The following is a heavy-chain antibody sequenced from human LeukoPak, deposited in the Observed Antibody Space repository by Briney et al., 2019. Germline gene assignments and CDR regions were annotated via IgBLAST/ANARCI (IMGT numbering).Heavy chain of an antibody. CDR1: GGSFSGYY. CDR3: ARYGVEPRGAARPGRNYYYYMDV. V-gene: IGHV4-34*01. J-gene: IGHJ6*03. CDR2: INHGGST. Sequence: PSETLSLTCAVYGGSFSGYYWTWIRQPPGKGLEWIGEINHGGSTNYNPSLKSRVTISVDTSKNQFSLKLSSVTAADTAVYYCARYGVEPRGAARPGRNYYYYMDVWDKGTTVTVSS. D-gene: IGHD6-6*01.